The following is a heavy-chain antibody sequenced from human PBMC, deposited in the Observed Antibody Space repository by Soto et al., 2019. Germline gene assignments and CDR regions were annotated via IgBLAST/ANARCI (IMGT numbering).Heavy chain of an antibody. CDR2: INSDGSST. CDR1: GFTFSSYW. V-gene: IGHV3-74*01. CDR3: ARGTYYYDSSGYYLVF. Sequence: GGSLRLSCAASGFTFSSYWMHWVRQAPGKGLVWVSRINSDGSSTSYADSVKGRFTISRDNAKNTLYLQMNSLRAEDTAVYYCARGTYYYDSSGYYLVFGGQGTLVTVS. D-gene: IGHD3-22*01. J-gene: IGHJ4*02.